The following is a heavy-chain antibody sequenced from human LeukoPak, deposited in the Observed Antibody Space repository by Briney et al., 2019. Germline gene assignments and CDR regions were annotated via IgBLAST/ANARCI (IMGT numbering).Heavy chain of an antibody. D-gene: IGHD3-16*01. CDR3: ARHGGYYFDY. J-gene: IGHJ4*02. CDR1: GGSISSGNYH. Sequence: PSETLSLTCTVSGGSISSGNYHWAWIRQPPGKGLEWIGQIRHSGSANYNPSLRSRVTISIDTSKNQLSLKLTSVTAADTAVYYCARHGGYYFDYWGQGTLVTVSS. CDR2: IRHSGSA. V-gene: IGHV4-39*01.